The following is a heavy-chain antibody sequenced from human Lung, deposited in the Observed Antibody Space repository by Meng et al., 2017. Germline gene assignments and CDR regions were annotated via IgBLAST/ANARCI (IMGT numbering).Heavy chain of an antibody. D-gene: IGHD4-11*01. CDR2: INHSGST. CDR3: ARGPTTMAHDFDY. CDR1: GGSFSDYY. J-gene: IGHJ4*02. Sequence: QVRLQQWGAGLLKPSETLSLTCVVSGGSFSDYYWSWIRQPPGKGLEWIGEINHSGSTNYNPSLESRATISVDTSQNNLSLKLSSVTAADSAVYYCARGPTTMAHDFDYWGQGTLVTVS. V-gene: IGHV4-34*01.